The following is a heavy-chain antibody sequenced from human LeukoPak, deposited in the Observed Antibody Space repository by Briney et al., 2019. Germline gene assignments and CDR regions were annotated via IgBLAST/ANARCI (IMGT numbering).Heavy chain of an antibody. Sequence: SETLSLTCTVSGGSINNYYWSWIRQPPGKGLEWIGSIYYSGITSYNPSLKSRLTISVDTSKTQFSLKMTSVTAADTAVYYCARESPPGYCNNTGCYDEEAFDIWGQGTMVTVSS. V-gene: IGHV4-59*01. CDR2: IYYSGIT. J-gene: IGHJ3*02. D-gene: IGHD2-2*01. CDR3: ARESPPGYCNNTGCYDEEAFDI. CDR1: GGSINNYY.